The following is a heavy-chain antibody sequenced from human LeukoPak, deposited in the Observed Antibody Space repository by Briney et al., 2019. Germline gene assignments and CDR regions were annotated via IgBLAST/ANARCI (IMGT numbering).Heavy chain of an antibody. V-gene: IGHV3-23*01. J-gene: IGHJ4*02. Sequence: GGSLRLSCAASGFTFSSYAMSWVRQAPGKGLEWVSAISGSGGSTYYADSVKGRFTISRDNSKNTLYLQMNSLRAEDTAVYYCAKGPPRARGVIITAEKYYFDYWGQGTLVTVSS. CDR2: ISGSGGST. CDR3: AKGPPRARGVIITAEKYYFDY. D-gene: IGHD3-10*01. CDR1: GFTFSSYA.